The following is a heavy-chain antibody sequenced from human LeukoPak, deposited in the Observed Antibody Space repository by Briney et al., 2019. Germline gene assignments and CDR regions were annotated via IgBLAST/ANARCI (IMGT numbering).Heavy chain of an antibody. V-gene: IGHV4-34*01. Sequence: SETLSLTCAVYGGSFSGYYWSWIRQPPGKGLEWIGEINHSGSTNYNPSLKSRVTISVDTSKNQFSLKLSSVTAADTAVYYCARGPGILTTFSLYNWFDPWGQGTLVTVSS. CDR2: INHSGST. J-gene: IGHJ5*02. D-gene: IGHD2/OR15-2a*01. CDR3: ARGPGILTTFSLYNWFDP. CDR1: GGSFSGYY.